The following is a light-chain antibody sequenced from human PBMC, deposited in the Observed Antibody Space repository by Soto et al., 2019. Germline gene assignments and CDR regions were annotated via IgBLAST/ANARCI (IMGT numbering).Light chain of an antibody. CDR3: QQSYTTPIT. CDR1: QTITTY. Sequence: DIQLTQSPSSLSASVGDRVTITCRASQTITTYLSWFQQKPRKAPKLLVYGASSLQSGVPPRFSGSGSGTESTLTISSLQSEDFATYYCQQSYTTPITFGQGTRLEIK. CDR2: GAS. V-gene: IGKV1-39*01. J-gene: IGKJ5*01.